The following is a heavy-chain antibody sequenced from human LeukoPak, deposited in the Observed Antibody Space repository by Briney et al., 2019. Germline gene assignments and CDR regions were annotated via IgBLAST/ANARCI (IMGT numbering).Heavy chain of an antibody. V-gene: IGHV5-51*01. CDR1: EYSFTNYW. D-gene: IGHD3-22*01. CDR2: IHPGDSET. J-gene: IGHJ4*02. CDR3: ASLRSSGYCSLFDY. Sequence: GESLKISCKGSEYSFTNYWIGWVRQMPGKGLEWMGIIHPGDSETSSRTSFHGQATTSVHKSSTTAYLQCSTRKAYTTAMYSGASLRSSGYCSLFDYWGQGTGVSVST.